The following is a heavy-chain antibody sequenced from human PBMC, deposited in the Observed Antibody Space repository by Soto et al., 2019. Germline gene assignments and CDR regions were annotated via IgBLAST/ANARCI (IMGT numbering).Heavy chain of an antibody. J-gene: IGHJ3*02. CDR1: GGSISSGGYY. CDR2: IYYSGTS. CDR3: ARVGISGTIDAFDI. D-gene: IGHD1-20*01. V-gene: IGHV4-31*03. Sequence: PSETLSLTCTVSGGSISSGGYYWSWIRQHPGKGLDWIGYIYYSGTSYYNPSLKSRVTISVDTSKNQFSLKLSSVTAADTAVYYCARVGISGTIDAFDIWGQGTMVTVSS.